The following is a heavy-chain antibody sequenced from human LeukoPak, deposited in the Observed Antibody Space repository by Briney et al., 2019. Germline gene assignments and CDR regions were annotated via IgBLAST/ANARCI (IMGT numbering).Heavy chain of an antibody. CDR3: ARAYGYYDSSGYRN. CDR1: GFTFSSYS. Sequence: GGSLRLSCAASGFTFSSYSMNWVRQAPGKGLEWVSSISSSSSYIYFADSVKGRFTISRDNAKNSLYLQMNSLRAEDTAVYYCARAYGYYDSSGYRNWGQGTLVTVSS. V-gene: IGHV3-21*01. CDR2: ISSSSSYI. J-gene: IGHJ4*02. D-gene: IGHD3-22*01.